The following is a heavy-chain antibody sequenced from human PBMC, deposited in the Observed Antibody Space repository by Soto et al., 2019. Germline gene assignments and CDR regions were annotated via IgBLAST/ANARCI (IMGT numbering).Heavy chain of an antibody. Sequence: QVQLVQSGAEVKKPGSSVKVSCKASGGTFSSYTISWVRQAPGQGLEWMGRIIPILGIANYAQKFQGRVTITADKTTSTAYMELSSLRYEDTAVYYCARDQDCSGGSCYRGGMDVWGQGTTVTVSS. J-gene: IGHJ6*02. CDR1: GGTFSSYT. CDR2: IIPILGIA. V-gene: IGHV1-69*08. CDR3: ARDQDCSGGSCYRGGMDV. D-gene: IGHD2-15*01.